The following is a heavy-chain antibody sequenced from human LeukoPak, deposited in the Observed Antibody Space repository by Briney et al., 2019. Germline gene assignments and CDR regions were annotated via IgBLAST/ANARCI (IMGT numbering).Heavy chain of an antibody. V-gene: IGHV3-53*01. CDR1: GFIVSSNY. J-gene: IGHJ4*02. CDR2: IDSGGST. CDR3: AKGPPHG. Sequence: PGGSLRLSCAASGFIVSSNYMSWVRQAPGKGLEWVSVIDSGGSTYYADSVKGRFTISRDNSKNTLYLQMNSLRAEDTAVYYCAKGPPHGWGQGTLVTVSS.